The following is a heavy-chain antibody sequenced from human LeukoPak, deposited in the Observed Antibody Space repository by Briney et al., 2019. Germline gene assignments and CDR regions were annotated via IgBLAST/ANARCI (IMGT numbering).Heavy chain of an antibody. D-gene: IGHD6-13*01. J-gene: IGHJ4*02. CDR1: GYTFTGYY. CDR2: INPNSGGT. CDR3: ARDRSSSSWYSDFDY. Sequence: ASVKVSCKASGYTFTGYYMHWVRQAHGQGLEWMGRINPNSGGTNYAQKFQGRVTMTRDTSISTAYMELSRLRSDDTAVYYCARDRSSSSWYSDFDYWGQGTLVTVSS. V-gene: IGHV1-2*06.